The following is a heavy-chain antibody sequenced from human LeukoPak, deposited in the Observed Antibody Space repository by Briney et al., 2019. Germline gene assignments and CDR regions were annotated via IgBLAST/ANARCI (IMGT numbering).Heavy chain of an antibody. CDR3: ASEVITIVRGVINPSPGYYYYGMDV. D-gene: IGHD3-10*01. Sequence: PGGSLRLSCAASGFTFSSYAMHWVRQAPGKGLEWVAVISYDGSNKYYADSVKGRFTISRDNSKNTLYLQMNSLRAEDTAVYYCASEVITIVRGVINPSPGYYYYGMDVWGQGTTVTVSS. J-gene: IGHJ6*02. CDR1: GFTFSSYA. CDR2: ISYDGSNK. V-gene: IGHV3-30-3*01.